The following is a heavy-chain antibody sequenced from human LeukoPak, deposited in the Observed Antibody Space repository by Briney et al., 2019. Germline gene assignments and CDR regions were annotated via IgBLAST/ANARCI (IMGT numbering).Heavy chain of an antibody. J-gene: IGHJ2*01. CDR1: GYSFTSYW. Sequence: GESLKISCKGSGYSFTSYWIGWVRQMPGKGLEWMGIIYPGDSDTRYSPSFQGQVTISADKSISTAYLQWSSLKASDTAMYYCASSPLAHYLYFDLWGRGTLVTVSS. CDR2: IYPGDSDT. CDR3: ASSPLAHYLYFDL. V-gene: IGHV5-51*01.